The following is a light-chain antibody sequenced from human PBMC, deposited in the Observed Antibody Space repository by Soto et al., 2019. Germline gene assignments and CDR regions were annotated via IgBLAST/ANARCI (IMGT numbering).Light chain of an antibody. CDR2: DTN. J-gene: IGLJ2*01. Sequence: QAVVTQEPSLTVSPGGTVTLTCGSSTGAVTSGHYPYWIQQKPGQAPRTLIYDTNNKDSWTPARFSGSLLGGKAALTLSNAQPEDEADYYCLLSYSGALVVFGGGTKLTVL. V-gene: IGLV7-46*01. CDR3: LLSYSGALVV. CDR1: TGAVTSGHY.